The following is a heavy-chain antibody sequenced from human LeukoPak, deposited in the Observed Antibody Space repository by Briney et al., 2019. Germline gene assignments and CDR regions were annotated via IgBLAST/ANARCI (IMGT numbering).Heavy chain of an antibody. D-gene: IGHD3-9*01. CDR3: ARQAGSYYDILTGQYYYYYYMDV. J-gene: IGHJ6*03. CDR2: IYPGDSDT. Sequence: VESLKISCKGSGYSFTSYWIGWVRQMPGKGLEWMGIIYPGDSDTRYSPSFQGQVTISADKSISTAYLQWSSLKASDTAMYYCARQAGSYYDILTGQYYYYYYMDVWGKGTTVTVSS. CDR1: GYSFTSYW. V-gene: IGHV5-51*01.